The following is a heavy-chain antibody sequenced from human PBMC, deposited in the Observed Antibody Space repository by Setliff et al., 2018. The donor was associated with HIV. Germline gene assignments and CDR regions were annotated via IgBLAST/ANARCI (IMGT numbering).Heavy chain of an antibody. Sequence: GGSLRLSCAASGFTFSSYWMSWVRLAPGKGLEWISHITNTGSSTNYADSVKGRFTISRDNAKYSLYLQMNTLRVEDTAVYYCMYGGRTATTHWGQGTLVTVSS. J-gene: IGHJ4*02. CDR3: MYGGRTATTH. CDR1: GFTFSSYW. D-gene: IGHD4-17*01. CDR2: ITNTGSST. V-gene: IGHV3-48*04.